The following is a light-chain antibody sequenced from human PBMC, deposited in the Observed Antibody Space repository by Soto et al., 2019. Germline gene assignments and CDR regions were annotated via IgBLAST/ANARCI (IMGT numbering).Light chain of an antibody. J-gene: IGLJ1*01. Sequence: QSVLTQPRSVSGSPGQSVTISCTGTSSDVGGYNYVSWYQQHPGKAPKLMIYDVSKRPSGVPDRFSGFKSGNTASLTISGLQAEDEAVYSCCSHAGTSIYGFGTGTKVTVL. CDR3: CSHAGTSIYG. V-gene: IGLV2-11*01. CDR2: DVS. CDR1: SSDVGGYNY.